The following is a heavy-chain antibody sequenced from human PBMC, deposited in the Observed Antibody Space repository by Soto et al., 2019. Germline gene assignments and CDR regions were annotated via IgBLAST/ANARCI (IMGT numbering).Heavy chain of an antibody. CDR1: GFTFSSYS. CDR3: SRAVANLALFDC. V-gene: IGHV3-21*01. J-gene: IGHJ4*02. CDR2: ISSSSSYI. Sequence: PGGSLRLSCAASGFTFSSYSMNWVRQAPGKGLEWVSSISSSSSYIYYADSVKGRFTISRDNAKNSLYLQMNSLRAEDTAVYYFSRAVANLALFDCCGRRSSVTGSS. D-gene: IGHD5-12*01.